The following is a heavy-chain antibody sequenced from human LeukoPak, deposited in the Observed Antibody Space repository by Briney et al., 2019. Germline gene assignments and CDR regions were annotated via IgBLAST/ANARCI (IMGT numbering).Heavy chain of an antibody. Sequence: SETLSLTCAVYGGSFSGYYWSWIRQPPGKGLEWIGEINHSGSTNYNPSLKSRVTISVDTSKNQFSLKLSSVTAADTAVYYCARSHRYYGPFYWGQGTLVTVSP. V-gene: IGHV4-34*01. D-gene: IGHD3-10*01. CDR2: INHSGST. CDR3: ARSHRYYGPFY. CDR1: GGSFSGYY. J-gene: IGHJ4*02.